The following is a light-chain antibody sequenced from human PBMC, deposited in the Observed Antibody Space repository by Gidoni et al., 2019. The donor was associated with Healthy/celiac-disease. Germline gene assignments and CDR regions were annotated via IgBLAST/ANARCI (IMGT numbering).Light chain of an antibody. CDR1: KLGDKY. CDR3: QAWDSSTGLYV. J-gene: IGLJ1*01. V-gene: IGLV3-1*01. CDR2: QDN. Sequence: SYELTQPPSVSVSPGQTASITCSGDKLGDKYACWYQQKPGQSPVLVIYQDNKRPSGMPERFSGSNSGNTATLTISGTQAMDEADYYCQAWDSSTGLYVFGTGTKVTVL.